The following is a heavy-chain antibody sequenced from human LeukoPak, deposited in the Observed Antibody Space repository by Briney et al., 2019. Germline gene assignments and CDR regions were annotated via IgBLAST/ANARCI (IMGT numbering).Heavy chain of an antibody. Sequence: TSETLSLTCTVSGGSISSSSYYWGWLRQPPGKGLEWIGSIYYGGSTYYNPTLKSRVTISVDTSKNQFSLKLSSVTAADTAVYYCARWADALYLGAYYFDYWGQGTLVTVSS. CDR2: IYYGGST. CDR3: ARWADALYLGAYYFDY. V-gene: IGHV4-39*07. CDR1: GGSISSSSYY. J-gene: IGHJ4*02. D-gene: IGHD2-2*02.